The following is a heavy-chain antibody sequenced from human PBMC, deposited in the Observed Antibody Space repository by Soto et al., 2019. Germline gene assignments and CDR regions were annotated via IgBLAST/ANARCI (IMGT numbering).Heavy chain of an antibody. D-gene: IGHD6-6*01. CDR1: GFTFDDYA. CDR3: ARLYSSSPFDY. CDR2: ISWNSGSI. J-gene: IGHJ4*02. V-gene: IGHV3-9*01. Sequence: PGGSLRLSCAASGFTFDDYAMHWVRQAPVKGLEWVSGISWNSGSIGYADSVKGRFTISRDNAKNTLYLQMNSLRAEDTAVYYCARLYSSSPFDYWGQGTLVTVSS.